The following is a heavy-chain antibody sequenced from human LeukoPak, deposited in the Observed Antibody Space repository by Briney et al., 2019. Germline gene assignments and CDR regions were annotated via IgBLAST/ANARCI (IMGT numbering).Heavy chain of an antibody. J-gene: IGHJ6*03. Sequence: PGGSLRLPCAASGFTFSSYGMHWVRQAPGKGLEWVAFLRYDGSNKYYADSVKGRFTISRDNSKNTLYLQMNSLRAEDTAVYYCAKDSSGYSDYYYMDVWGKGTTVTVSS. CDR3: AKDSSGYSDYYYMDV. CDR1: GFTFSSYG. V-gene: IGHV3-30*02. D-gene: IGHD3-22*01. CDR2: LRYDGSNK.